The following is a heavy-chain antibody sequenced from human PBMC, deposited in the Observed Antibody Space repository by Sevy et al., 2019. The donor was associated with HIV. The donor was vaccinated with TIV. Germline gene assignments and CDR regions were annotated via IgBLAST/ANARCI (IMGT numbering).Heavy chain of an antibody. V-gene: IGHV3-48*01. J-gene: IGHJ4*02. Sequence: GGSLRLSCAASGFTFSSYSMNWVRQAPGKGLEWVSYISSSSSTIYYADSVKGRFTISRDNAKNSLYLQMNSLRAEDTSVYYCARGRIAVAVLWGQGTPVTVS. D-gene: IGHD6-19*01. CDR1: GFTFSSYS. CDR3: ARGRIAVAVL. CDR2: ISSSSSTI.